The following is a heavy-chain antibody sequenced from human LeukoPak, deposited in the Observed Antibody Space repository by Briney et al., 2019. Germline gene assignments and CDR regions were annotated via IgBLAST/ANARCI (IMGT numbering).Heavy chain of an antibody. V-gene: IGHV1-2*02. CDR1: GYTFTGYY. CDR3: ARQARSSWPYYYYYMDV. Sequence: ASVTVSCKASGYTFTGYYMHWVRQAPGQGLEWMGWINPNRGGTNYAQKFQGRVTMTRDTSISTAYMELSRLRSDDTAVYYCARQARSSWPYYYYYMDVWGKGTTVTVSS. CDR2: INPNRGGT. J-gene: IGHJ6*03. D-gene: IGHD6-13*01.